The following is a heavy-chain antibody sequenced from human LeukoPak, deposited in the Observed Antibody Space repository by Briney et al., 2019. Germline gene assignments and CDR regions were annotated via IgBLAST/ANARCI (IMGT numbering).Heavy chain of an antibody. CDR3: TTEGYTYGCHSFDI. Sequence: PGGSLRLSCGASRFTFSNAWMSWVRQAPGKGLEWVGRIKGKTSGGTKDYAAPVKGRIAISREDSKNTLYLQMNSLKTEDAGVYYCTTEGYTYGCHSFDIWGQGTMVSVSS. D-gene: IGHD5-18*01. J-gene: IGHJ3*02. CDR2: IKGKTSGGTK. V-gene: IGHV3-15*01. CDR1: RFTFSNAW.